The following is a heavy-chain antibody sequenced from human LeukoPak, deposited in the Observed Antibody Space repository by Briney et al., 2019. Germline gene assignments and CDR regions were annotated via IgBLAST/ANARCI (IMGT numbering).Heavy chain of an antibody. J-gene: IGHJ4*02. CDR2: ISGSGGST. Sequence: GGSPRLSCAASGFTFSSYAMSWVRQAPGRGLEWVSAISGSGGSTYYADSVKGRFTISRDNSKNTLYLQMNSLRAEDTAVYYCARESMVAKKNFDYWGQGTLVTVSS. CDR1: GFTFSSYA. V-gene: IGHV3-23*01. CDR3: ARESMVAKKNFDY. D-gene: IGHD5-12*01.